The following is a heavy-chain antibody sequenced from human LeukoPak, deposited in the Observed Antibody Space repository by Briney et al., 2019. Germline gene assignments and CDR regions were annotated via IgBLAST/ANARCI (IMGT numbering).Heavy chain of an antibody. J-gene: IGHJ4*02. V-gene: IGHV5-51*01. CDR3: ARGRGATVITNFDY. CDR1: GYSFTNYW. D-gene: IGHD4-23*01. Sequence: GESLKISCKGSGYSFTNYWIGWVRQMPGKGLEWMGIISPGDSDTRYSPSFQGQVTMSADKSINTAYLQWGSLKASDTAMYYCARGRGATVITNFDYWGQGTLVTVSS. CDR2: ISPGDSDT.